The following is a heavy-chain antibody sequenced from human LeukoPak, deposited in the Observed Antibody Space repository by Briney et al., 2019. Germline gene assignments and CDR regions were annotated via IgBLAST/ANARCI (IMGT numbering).Heavy chain of an antibody. D-gene: IGHD3-10*01. CDR2: INHSGST. V-gene: IGHV4-34*01. Sequence: SETLSLTCAVYGGSFSGYYWSWIRQPPGKGLEWIGEINHSGSTNYNPSLKSRVTISVDTSKNQFSLKLSSVTAAGTAVYYCAREVFSMVRGLDYWGQGTLVTVSS. J-gene: IGHJ4*02. CDR1: GGSFSGYY. CDR3: AREVFSMVRGLDY.